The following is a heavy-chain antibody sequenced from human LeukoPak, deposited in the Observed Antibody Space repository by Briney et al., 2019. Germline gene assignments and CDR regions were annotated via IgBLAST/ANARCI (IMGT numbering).Heavy chain of an antibody. Sequence: SGGSLRLSCAASGVTFSNYETNWVRQAPGKGREWVSYIGSSGDTIFYADSVKGRFTIPRDNAKNSLYLQMNSLRAEDTAVYYCARDGANYYGSGSYSAYFDYWGQGTLVTVSS. CDR2: IGSSGDTI. CDR3: ARDGANYYGSGSYSAYFDY. D-gene: IGHD3-10*01. V-gene: IGHV3-48*03. J-gene: IGHJ4*02. CDR1: GVTFSNYE.